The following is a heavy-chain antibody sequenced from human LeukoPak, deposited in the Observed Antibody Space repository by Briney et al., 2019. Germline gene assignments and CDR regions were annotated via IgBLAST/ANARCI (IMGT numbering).Heavy chain of an antibody. CDR3: ARDERAYSSGNYGAY. D-gene: IGHD3-10*01. J-gene: IGHJ4*02. Sequence: SVKVSCKASGGTFSSYAISWVRQAPGQGLEWMGRIIPIFGIANYAQKFQGRVTITADKSTSTAYMELSSLRAEDTAVYYCARDERAYSSGNYGAYWGQGTLVTISS. V-gene: IGHV1-69*04. CDR1: GGTFSSYA. CDR2: IIPIFGIA.